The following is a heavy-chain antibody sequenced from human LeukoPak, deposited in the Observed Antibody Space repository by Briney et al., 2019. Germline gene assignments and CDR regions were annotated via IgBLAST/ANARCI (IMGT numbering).Heavy chain of an antibody. CDR3: AKDTGTTYYFDY. Sequence: GGSLRLSCAASGFTFSSYGMYWVRQAPGKGLEWVAFIRYDGSNKYYADSVKGRFTISRDNSKNTLYLQMNSLRAEDTAVYYCAKDTGTTYYFDYWVQGTLVTVSS. CDR1: GFTFSSYG. CDR2: IRYDGSNK. J-gene: IGHJ4*02. D-gene: IGHD1-1*01. V-gene: IGHV3-30*02.